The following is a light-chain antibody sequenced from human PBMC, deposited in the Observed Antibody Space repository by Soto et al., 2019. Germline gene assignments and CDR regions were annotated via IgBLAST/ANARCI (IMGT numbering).Light chain of an antibody. CDR1: QTISNY. V-gene: IGKV1-39*01. CDR2: AAS. J-gene: IGKJ3*01. CDR3: QKTYSTPFT. Sequence: DIQMTQSPSSLSASVGDRVTTTCRASQTISNYLNWYQEKPGKAPKLLIYAASNLQSGVPSRFSGSGSGTDFTLTITNLQPEDFATYYCQKTYSTPFTFGPGTIVEVK.